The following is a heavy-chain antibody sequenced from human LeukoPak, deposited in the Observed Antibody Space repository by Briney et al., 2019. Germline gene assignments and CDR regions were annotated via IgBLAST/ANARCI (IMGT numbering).Heavy chain of an antibody. CDR2: IYYSGST. V-gene: IGHV4-59*01. D-gene: IGHD6-19*01. CDR3: ARDRYGSGWYGGTDY. CDR1: GGSISSYY. J-gene: IGHJ4*02. Sequence: SETLSLTCTVSGGSISSYYWSWIRQPPGKGLEWIGYIYYSGSTNYNPSLKSRVTISVDTSKNQFSLKLSSVTAADTAVYYCARDRYGSGWYGGTDYWGQGTLVTVSS.